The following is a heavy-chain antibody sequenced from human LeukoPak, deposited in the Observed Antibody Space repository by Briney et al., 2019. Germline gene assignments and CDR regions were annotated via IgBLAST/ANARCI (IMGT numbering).Heavy chain of an antibody. CDR2: IFYSGNT. V-gene: IGHV4-30-4*01. D-gene: IGHD5-18*01. J-gene: IGHJ4*02. CDR1: GGSISSGAYY. CDR3: ARAMYSYGFYFDY. Sequence: SETLSLTCTVSGGSISSGAYYWTWIPQPPGKGLEWIGYIFYSGNTYYNPSLKSRVTISVDTSKNQFSLKLSSVTAADTAVYYCARAMYSYGFYFDYWGQGSLVTVSS.